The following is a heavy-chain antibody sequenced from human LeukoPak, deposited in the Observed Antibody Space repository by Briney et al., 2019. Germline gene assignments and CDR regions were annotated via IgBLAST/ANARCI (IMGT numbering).Heavy chain of an antibody. D-gene: IGHD3-10*01. J-gene: IGHJ6*02. CDR2: ISGSGGNT. CDR3: AKDLQSPYYGSGSYYQASYYYYGMDV. CDR1: GFTFGSYA. Sequence: GGSLRLSCAASGFTFGSYAMSWVRQAPGKGLEWVSGISGSGGNTYYADSVKGRFTISRDNSKNTLYLQMNSLRAEDTAVYYCAKDLQSPYYGSGSYYQASYYYYGMDVWGQGTTVTVSS. V-gene: IGHV3-23*01.